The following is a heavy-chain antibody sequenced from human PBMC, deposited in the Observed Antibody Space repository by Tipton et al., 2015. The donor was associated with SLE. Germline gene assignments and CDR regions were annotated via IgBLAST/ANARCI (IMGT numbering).Heavy chain of an antibody. V-gene: IGHV4-34*01. J-gene: IGHJ2*01. CDR3: ARRGVGATYWYFDL. Sequence: WSWVRQPPGKGLEWIGEVSHTRSTNYNPSLKSRGTISLDTSNNQFSLRRSSVTAADTAVYYCARRGVGATYWYFDLWGRGTLVTVSS. D-gene: IGHD1-26*01. CDR2: VSHTRST.